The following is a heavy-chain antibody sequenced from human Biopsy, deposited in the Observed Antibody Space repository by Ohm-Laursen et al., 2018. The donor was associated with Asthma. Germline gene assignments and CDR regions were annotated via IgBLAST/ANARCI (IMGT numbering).Heavy chain of an antibody. CDR2: IIPIFGPT. CDR1: GDSFSNYA. CDR3: ARGPEYVRSSGALDY. J-gene: IGHJ4*02. V-gene: IGHV1-69*15. D-gene: IGHD2-2*01. Sequence: SSVKVSCKASGDSFSNYAISWVRQAPGQGLEWMGRIIPIFGPTNYAQKFQGRVTISADDSTSTAYMELSSLGSEDTALYYCARGPEYVRSSGALDYWGQGTLVTVSS.